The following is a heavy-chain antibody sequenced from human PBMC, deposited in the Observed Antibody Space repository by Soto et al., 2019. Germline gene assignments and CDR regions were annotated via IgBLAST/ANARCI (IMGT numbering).Heavy chain of an antibody. D-gene: IGHD2-15*01. CDR1: GGTFSSYA. V-gene: IGHV1-69*12. J-gene: IGHJ5*02. Sequence: QVQLVQSGAEVKKPGSSVKVSCKASGGTFSSYAISWVRQAPGQGLEWMGGIIPIFGTANYAQKFQGRVTITADESTSTAYMELSSLRSEDTAVYYWARDSHSVVVVAATNWFDPWGQGTLVTVSS. CDR3: ARDSHSVVVVAATNWFDP. CDR2: IIPIFGTA.